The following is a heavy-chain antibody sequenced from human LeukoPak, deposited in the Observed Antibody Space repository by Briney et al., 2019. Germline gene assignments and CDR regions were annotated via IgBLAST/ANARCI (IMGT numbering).Heavy chain of an antibody. Sequence: VGSLRLSSAASGFTFSSYAMSWVRQAPGKGLEWVSAISSSGGSTYYADSVKGRFTISRDNSKNTLYLQMNSLRAEDTAVYYCARAPSSWYYFDYWGQGTLVTVSS. D-gene: IGHD6-13*01. V-gene: IGHV3-23*01. CDR1: GFTFSSYA. CDR2: ISSSGGST. CDR3: ARAPSSWYYFDY. J-gene: IGHJ4*02.